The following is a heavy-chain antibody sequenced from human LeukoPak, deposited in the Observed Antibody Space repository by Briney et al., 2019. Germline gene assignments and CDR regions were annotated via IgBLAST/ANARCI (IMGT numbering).Heavy chain of an antibody. V-gene: IGHV4-59*01. CDR1: GGSISSYY. D-gene: IGHD3-3*01. CDR3: ARVPRYYDFWGGYSGHYFDY. Sequence: PSETLSLTCTVSGGSISSYYWSWIRQPPGKGLEWIGYIYYSGSTNYNPSLKSRVTISVGTSKNQFSLKLSSVTAADTAVYYCARVPRYYDFWGGYSGHYFDYWGQGTLVTVSS. CDR2: IYYSGST. J-gene: IGHJ4*02.